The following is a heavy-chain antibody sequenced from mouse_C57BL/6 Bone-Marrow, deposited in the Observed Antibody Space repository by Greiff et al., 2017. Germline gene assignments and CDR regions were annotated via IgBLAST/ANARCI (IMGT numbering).Heavy chain of an antibody. CDR2: ISGGGSYT. CDR3: GGGRGTWYFDV. D-gene: IGHD1-1*01. J-gene: IGHJ1*03. Sequence: EVKLMESGGGLVKPGGSLKLSCAASGFTFSSYAMSWVRQTPEKRLEWVATISGGGSYTYYPDNVKGRFTITRDNAKNNLYLQMSHLKSEDTAMYYYGGGRGTWYFDVWGTGTTVTVSS. V-gene: IGHV5-4*03. CDR1: GFTFSSYA.